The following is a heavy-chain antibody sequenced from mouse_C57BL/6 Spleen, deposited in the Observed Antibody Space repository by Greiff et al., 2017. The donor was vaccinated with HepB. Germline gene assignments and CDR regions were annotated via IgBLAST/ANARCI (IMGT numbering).Heavy chain of an antibody. D-gene: IGHD1-1*01. J-gene: IGHJ1*03. CDR1: GFTFSSYG. CDR3: ARHPYYGSSYWYFDV. V-gene: IGHV5-6*01. CDR2: ISSGGSYT. Sequence: EVKLMESGGDLVKPGGSLKLSCAASGFTFSSYGMSWVRQTPDKRLEWVATISSGGSYTYYTDSVKGRVTISRDNATNTLYLQMSSLKSEDTAMYYCARHPYYGSSYWYFDVWGTGTTVTVSS.